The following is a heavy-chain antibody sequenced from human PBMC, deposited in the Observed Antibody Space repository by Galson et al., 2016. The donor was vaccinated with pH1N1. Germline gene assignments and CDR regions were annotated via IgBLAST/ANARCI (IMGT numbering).Heavy chain of an antibody. D-gene: IGHD1-26*01. V-gene: IGHV6-1*01. CDR2: TYYRSRWIY. CDR1: GDSVSSIDAA. J-gene: IGHJ3*02. CDR3: AREGVTESGRWENAFAI. Sequence: CAISGDSVSSIDAAWNWIRQSPSGGLEWLGRTYYRSRWIYDYAGSVSGRITINPGTSKNQFSLQLSSVTPEDTAVYYCAREGVTESGRWENAFAIWGQGTMVTVS.